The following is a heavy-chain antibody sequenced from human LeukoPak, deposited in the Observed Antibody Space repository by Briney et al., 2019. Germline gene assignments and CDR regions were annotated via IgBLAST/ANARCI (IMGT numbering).Heavy chain of an antibody. V-gene: IGHV3-30*04. CDR1: GFTFSSYA. CDR2: ISYDGSNK. J-gene: IGHJ4*02. Sequence: GRSLRLSCAASGFTFSSYAMHWVRQAPGKGLEWVAVISYDGSNKYYADSVRGRFTISRDNSKNTLYLQMNSLRAEDTAVYYCARERLTASDYWGQGTLVTVSS. D-gene: IGHD2-21*02. CDR3: ARERLTASDY.